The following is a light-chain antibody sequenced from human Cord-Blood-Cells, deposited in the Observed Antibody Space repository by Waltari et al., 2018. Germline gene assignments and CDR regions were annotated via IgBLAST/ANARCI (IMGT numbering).Light chain of an antibody. V-gene: IGLV2-14*03. CDR2: DVS. J-gene: IGLJ3*02. CDR3: SSYTSSSTWV. Sequence: QSALTQPASVSGSAGQSITTPAPGTSSNASRHNHFPWYQPPPGKPPKLLIYDVSNRPAGVSNRFSGSKSGNTASLTISGLQAEDEADYYCSSYTSSSTWVFGGGTKLTVL. CDR1: SSNASRHNH.